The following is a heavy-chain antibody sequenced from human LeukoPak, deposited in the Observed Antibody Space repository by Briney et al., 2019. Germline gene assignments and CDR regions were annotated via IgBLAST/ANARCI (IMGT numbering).Heavy chain of an antibody. Sequence: GGSLRLSCAASGFTFNAYSMGWVRQAPGKGLEWVSIISRASESIFYADSVKGRFTISRDNAKNSLYLQMNGLRAEDTAAYYCMRGATDTTRWCDPWRQGTLVTVSS. CDR3: MRGATDTTRWCDP. D-gene: IGHD1-7*01. CDR2: ISRASESI. J-gene: IGHJ5*02. CDR1: GFTFNAYS. V-gene: IGHV3-21*01.